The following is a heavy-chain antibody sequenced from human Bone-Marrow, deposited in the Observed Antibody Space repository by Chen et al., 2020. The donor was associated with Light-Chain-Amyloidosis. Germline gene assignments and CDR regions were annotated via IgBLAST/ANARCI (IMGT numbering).Heavy chain of an antibody. J-gene: IGHJ5*02. Sequence: QVQLQQWGAGLLKPSETLSLTCAVYGGSFSGYYWSWIRQPPGRGLEWIGEINHSGSTNYNPSLKSRVTISVDTSKNQFSLKLSSVTAADTAVYYCARGHSNVYSSSAQRRNWFDPWGQGTLDTVSS. CDR3: ARGHSNVYSSSAQRRNWFDP. D-gene: IGHD6-6*01. CDR2: INHSGST. CDR1: GGSFSGYY. V-gene: IGHV4-34*01.